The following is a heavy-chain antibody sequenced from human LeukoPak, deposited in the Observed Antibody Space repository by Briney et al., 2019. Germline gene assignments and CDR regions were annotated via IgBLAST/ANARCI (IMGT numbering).Heavy chain of an antibody. CDR3: AREGYGGTFMDV. CDR2: ISGSGGST. D-gene: IGHD4-23*01. J-gene: IGHJ6*03. CDR1: GFTFSSYA. Sequence: PGGSLRLSGAASGFTFSSYAMSWVRQAPGKGLEWVSAISGSGGSTYYADSVKGRFTISRDNAKNSLYLQMNSLRAEDTAVYYCAREGYGGTFMDVWGKGTTVTVSS. V-gene: IGHV3-23*01.